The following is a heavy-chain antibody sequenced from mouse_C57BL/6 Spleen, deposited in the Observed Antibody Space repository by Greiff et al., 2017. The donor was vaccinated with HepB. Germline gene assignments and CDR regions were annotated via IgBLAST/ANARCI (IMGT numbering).Heavy chain of an antibody. CDR2: IHPNSGST. Sequence: VQLQQSGAELVKPGASVKLSCKASGYTFTSYWMHWVKQRPGQGLEWIGMIHPNSGSTNYNEKFKSKATLTVDKSSSTAYMQLSSLTSEDSAVYYCARSYSNYVTFAYWGQGTLVTVSA. CDR3: ARSYSNYVTFAY. V-gene: IGHV1-64*01. J-gene: IGHJ3*01. D-gene: IGHD2-5*01. CDR1: GYTFTSYW.